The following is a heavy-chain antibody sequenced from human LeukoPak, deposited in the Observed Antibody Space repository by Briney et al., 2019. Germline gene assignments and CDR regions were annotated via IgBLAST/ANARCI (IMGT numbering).Heavy chain of an antibody. V-gene: IGHV1-18*04. CDR2: ISAYNGNT. CDR1: GYTFTSYD. Sequence: ASVKVSCKASGYTFTSYDINWVRQATGQGLEWMGWISAYNGNTNYAQKLQGRVTMTTDTSTSTAYMELRSLRSDDTAVYYCARTGSGGYYNGGDLDYWGQGTLVTVSS. D-gene: IGHD3-10*01. J-gene: IGHJ4*02. CDR3: ARTGSGGYYNGGDLDY.